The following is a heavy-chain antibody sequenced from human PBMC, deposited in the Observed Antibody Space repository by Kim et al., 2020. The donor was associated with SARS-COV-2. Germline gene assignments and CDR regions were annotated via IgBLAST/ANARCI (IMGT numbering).Heavy chain of an antibody. J-gene: IGHJ4*02. V-gene: IGHV3-23*01. CDR2: ITDSGGST. D-gene: IGHD2-2*01. Sequence: GGSLRLSCAASGFPSSSYALSWVRQAPGKGLEWVSAITDSGGSTFYADSVKGRLTISRDNSKNTLYLQMNSLSAEDTAVYFSAIICARVCISTSCFFDYWGQGTLVTVSS. CDR1: GFPSSSYA. CDR3: AIICARVCISTSCFFDY.